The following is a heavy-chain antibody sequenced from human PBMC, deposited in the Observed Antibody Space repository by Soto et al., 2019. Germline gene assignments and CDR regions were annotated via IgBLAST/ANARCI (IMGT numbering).Heavy chain of an antibody. Sequence: GGSLRLSCAASGFTFSSYEMNWVRQAPGKGLEWVSYISSSGSTIYYADSVKGRFTISRDNAKNSLYLQMNSLRAEDTAVYYCERVGKSYGMDVWGQGTTVTVSS. V-gene: IGHV3-48*03. J-gene: IGHJ6*02. D-gene: IGHD1-26*01. CDR1: GFTFSSYE. CDR3: ERVGKSYGMDV. CDR2: ISSSGSTI.